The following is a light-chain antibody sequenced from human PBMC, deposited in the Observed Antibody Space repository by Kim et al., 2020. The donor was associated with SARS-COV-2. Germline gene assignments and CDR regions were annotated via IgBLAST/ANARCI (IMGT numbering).Light chain of an antibody. V-gene: IGKV3-20*01. CDR1: QSVSSSY. CDR2: GAS. CDR3: QQYGNSPRT. J-gene: IGKJ4*01. Sequence: ELVLTQSPGTLSLSPGERATLSRRASQSVSSSYLAWYQQKPGQSPRLLIYGASSRATGIPDRFSGSGSGTDFTLTISRLEPEDFAVYYCQQYGNSPRTFGGGTKVDIK.